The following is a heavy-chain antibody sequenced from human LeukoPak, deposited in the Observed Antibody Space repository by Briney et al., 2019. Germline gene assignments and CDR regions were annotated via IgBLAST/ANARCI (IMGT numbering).Heavy chain of an antibody. CDR1: GGPFSGYY. J-gene: IGHJ6*03. CDR2: INHSGST. V-gene: IGHV4-34*01. D-gene: IGHD3-22*01. Sequence: SETLSLTCAVHGGPFSGYYWNWIRQSPGKGLEWIGEINHSGSTNYNPSLKSRVTMSVDTSKNQFSLRLSSMTAADTARYYCARGSFYDSSGYSDYYFYHYMDVWGTGTPVAVSS. CDR3: ARGSFYDSSGYSDYYFYHYMDV.